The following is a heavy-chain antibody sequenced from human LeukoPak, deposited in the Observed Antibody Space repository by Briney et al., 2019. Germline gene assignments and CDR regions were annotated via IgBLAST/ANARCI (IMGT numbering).Heavy chain of an antibody. CDR3: ARVGYSYGYRTGWFDP. V-gene: IGHV4-34*01. CDR2: INHSGST. Sequence: IPSETLSLTCAVYGGSFSGYYWSWIRQPPGKGLEWIGEINHSGSTNYNPSLKSRVTISVDTSKNQFSLKLSSVTAADTAVYYCARVGYSYGYRTGWFDPWGQGTLVTVSS. D-gene: IGHD5-18*01. CDR1: GGSFSGYY. J-gene: IGHJ5*02.